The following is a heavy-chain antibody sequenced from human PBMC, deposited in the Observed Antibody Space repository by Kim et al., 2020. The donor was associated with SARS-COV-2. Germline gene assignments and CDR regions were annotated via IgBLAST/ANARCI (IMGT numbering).Heavy chain of an antibody. Sequence: TNYTPSLKRRVTISVDKSKNQFPLKLSSVTAADTAVYYCARLFSSSWPIEWGQGTLVTVSS. V-gene: IGHV4-4*02. D-gene: IGHD6-13*01. J-gene: IGHJ4*02. CDR2: T. CDR3: ARLFSSSWPIE.